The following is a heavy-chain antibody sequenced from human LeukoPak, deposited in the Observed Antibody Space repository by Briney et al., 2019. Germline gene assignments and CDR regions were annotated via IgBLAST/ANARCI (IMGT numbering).Heavy chain of an antibody. Sequence: GGSLRLSCAASGFTFSSYSMNWVRQAPGKGLEWVSYISSSSSTIYYADSVKGRFTISRDNAKNSLYLQMNSLRAEDTAVYYCASDSSSPSDYWGQGTLVTVSS. CDR3: ASDSSSPSDY. D-gene: IGHD6-6*01. V-gene: IGHV3-48*01. CDR1: GFTFSSYS. CDR2: ISSSSSTI. J-gene: IGHJ4*02.